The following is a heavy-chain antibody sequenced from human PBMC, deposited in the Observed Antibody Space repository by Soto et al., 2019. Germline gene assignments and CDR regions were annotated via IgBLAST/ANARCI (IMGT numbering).Heavy chain of an antibody. CDR3: ARVAREGVVAAAGALDY. D-gene: IGHD6-13*01. Sequence: QVQLVQSGAEVKKPGSSVKVSCKASGGTFSSYAISWVRQAPGQGLEWMGGTIPIFGTANYAQKFQGRVTITADESTSTAYMELSSLRSEDTAVYYCARVAREGVVAAAGALDYWGQGTLVTVSS. CDR1: GGTFSSYA. V-gene: IGHV1-69*01. CDR2: TIPIFGTA. J-gene: IGHJ4*02.